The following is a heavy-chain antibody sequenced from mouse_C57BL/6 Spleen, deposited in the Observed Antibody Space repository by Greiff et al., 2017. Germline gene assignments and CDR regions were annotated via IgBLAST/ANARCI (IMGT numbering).Heavy chain of an antibody. CDR2: ISYDGSN. J-gene: IGHJ2*01. CDR1: GYSITSGYY. D-gene: IGHD1-1*01. CDR3: SRDQGYYGSSYLDV. Sequence: EVQLQESGPGLVKPSQSLSLTCSVTGYSITSGYYWNWIRQSPGNKLEWMGYISYDGSNNYNPTLKNRISLTRDTSKNQFFLTLNSVTTEDTATYACSRDQGYYGSSYLDVWGTGTTLTVAS. V-gene: IGHV3-6*01.